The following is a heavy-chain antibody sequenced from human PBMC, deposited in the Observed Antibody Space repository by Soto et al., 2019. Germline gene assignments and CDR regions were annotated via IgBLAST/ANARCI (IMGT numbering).Heavy chain of an antibody. D-gene: IGHD4-17*01. CDR3: ARAPAETMTTVGWFDP. CDR1: GGSISSGGYY. J-gene: IGHJ5*02. CDR2: IYYSGST. Sequence: SETLSLTCTVSGGSISSGGYYWSWIRQHPGEGLEWIGYIYYSGSTYYNPSLKSRVTISADTSKNQFSLKLSSVTAADTAVYYCARAPAETMTTVGWFDPWGQGTLVTVSS. V-gene: IGHV4-31*03.